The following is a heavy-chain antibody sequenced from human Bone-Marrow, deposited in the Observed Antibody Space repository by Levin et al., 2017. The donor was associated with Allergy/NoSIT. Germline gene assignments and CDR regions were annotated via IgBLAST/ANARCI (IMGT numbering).Heavy chain of an antibody. CDR1: GFTFSNYA. CDR2: ISGYGGTT. J-gene: IGHJ4*02. V-gene: IGHV3-23*01. CDR3: AKDFSYGSESYSPIYYFDY. D-gene: IGHD3-10*01. Sequence: GGSLRLSCAASGFTFSNYAMSWVRQAPGKGLEWVSAISGYGGTTYYADSVKGRFTISRDNSKNTLSLQMNSLRAEDTAVYYCAKDFSYGSESYSPIYYFDYWGPGTLVTVSS.